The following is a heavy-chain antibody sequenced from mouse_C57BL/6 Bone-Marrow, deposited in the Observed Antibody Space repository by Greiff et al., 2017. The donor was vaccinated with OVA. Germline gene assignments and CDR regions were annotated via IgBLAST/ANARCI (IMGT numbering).Heavy chain of an antibody. D-gene: IGHD2-10*02. CDR1: GYSFTGYY. J-gene: IGHJ3*01. CDR2: INPSTGGT. Sequence: VQLQQSGPELVKPGASVKISCKASGYSFTGYYMHWVKQSSEKSLEWIGEINPSTGGTSYNQKFKGKATLTVDKSSSTAYMQLKSLTSEDSAVYYCARVYGNYEGVFAYWGQGTLVTVSA. CDR3: ARVYGNYEGVFAY. V-gene: IGHV1-43*01.